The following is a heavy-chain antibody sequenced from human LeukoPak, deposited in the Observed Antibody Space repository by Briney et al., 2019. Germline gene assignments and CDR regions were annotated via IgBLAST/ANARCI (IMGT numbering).Heavy chain of an antibody. J-gene: IGHJ4*02. CDR1: GYTCTTYY. CDR2: INPSGGST. V-gene: IGHV1-46*01. Sequence: GAAVKVSCKASGYTCTTYYGHWVRQTPGQGLEWMGIINPSGGSTTSAQKFRGRLTMTRDMSTSTVYMELSSLRSEDTAVYYCARGSRPVYNLLTGKRYFDYWGQGTLLTVSS. D-gene: IGHD3-9*01. CDR3: ARGSRPVYNLLTGKRYFDY.